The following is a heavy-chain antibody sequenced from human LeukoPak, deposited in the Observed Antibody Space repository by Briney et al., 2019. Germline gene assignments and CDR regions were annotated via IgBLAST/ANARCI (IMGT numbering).Heavy chain of an antibody. J-gene: IGHJ4*02. CDR2: ISGSGGST. D-gene: IGHD6-13*01. CDR3: AKASIRRDIAAAAVDY. CDR1: GFTFSSYA. Sequence: GSLRLSCAASGFTFSSYAMSWVRQAPGKGLEWVSAISGSGGSTYYADSVKGRFTISRDNSKNTLYLQMNSLRAEDTAVYYCAKASIRRDIAAAAVDYWGQGTLVTVSS. V-gene: IGHV3-23*01.